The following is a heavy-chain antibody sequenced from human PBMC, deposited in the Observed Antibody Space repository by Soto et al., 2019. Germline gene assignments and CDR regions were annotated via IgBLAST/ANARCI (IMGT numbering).Heavy chain of an antibody. CDR3: ARDLGQQLFDY. V-gene: IGHV1-18*01. Sequence: QVQLVQSGAEVKKPGASVKVSCKASGYTFTSYGISWVRQAPVQVLEWMGWISAYNGNKKYAQKLQVRVTMTTDTSTSTAYLERRSLRSDDTDVYYCARDLGQQLFDYWCQGTLVTVSS. J-gene: IGHJ4*02. CDR1: GYTFTSYG. CDR2: ISAYNGNK. D-gene: IGHD6-13*01.